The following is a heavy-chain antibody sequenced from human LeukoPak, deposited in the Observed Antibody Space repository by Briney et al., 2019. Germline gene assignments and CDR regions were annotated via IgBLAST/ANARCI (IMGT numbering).Heavy chain of an antibody. CDR2: INTNTGNP. Sequence: ASVKVSCKASGYTFTYYTIIWVRQAPGQGLEWMGWINTNTGNPTYAQGFTGRFVFSLDTSVSTAYMQISSLKAEDTAVYYCARYSAAGTFYYYYYYMDVWGKGTTVTVSS. V-gene: IGHV7-4-1*02. J-gene: IGHJ6*03. CDR3: ARYSAAGTFYYYYYYMDV. CDR1: GYTFTYYT. D-gene: IGHD6-13*01.